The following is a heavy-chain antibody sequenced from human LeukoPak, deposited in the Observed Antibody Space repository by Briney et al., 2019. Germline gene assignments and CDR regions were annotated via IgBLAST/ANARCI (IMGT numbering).Heavy chain of an antibody. CDR3: ARDLDSGAGYFDY. J-gene: IGHJ4*02. V-gene: IGHV1-2*02. CDR2: INPNSGGT. D-gene: IGHD6-19*01. Sequence: ASVKVSCKASGYTFTGYYMHWVQQAPGQGLEWMGWINPNSGGTNYAQKFQGRVTMTRDTSISTAYMELSRLRSDDTALYYCARDLDSGAGYFDYWGQGTLVIVSS. CDR1: GYTFTGYY.